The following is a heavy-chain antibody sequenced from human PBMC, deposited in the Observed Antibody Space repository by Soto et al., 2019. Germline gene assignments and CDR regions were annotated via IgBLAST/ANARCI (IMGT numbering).Heavy chain of an antibody. CDR1: GYTFTSYA. V-gene: IGHV1-3*01. J-gene: IGHJ4*02. CDR2: INAGNGNT. CDR3: ARDLGGWPDY. Sequence: ASVKVSCKTSGYTFTSYAMHWVRQAPGQRLEWMGWINAGNGNTRYSQKFQGRVTITIDTSASTAYMELSSLRSEDTAIYYCARDLGGWPDYWGQGTLVTVSS. D-gene: IGHD6-19*01.